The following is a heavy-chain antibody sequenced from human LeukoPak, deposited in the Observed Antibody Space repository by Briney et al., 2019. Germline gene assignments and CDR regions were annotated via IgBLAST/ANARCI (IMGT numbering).Heavy chain of an antibody. D-gene: IGHD1-26*01. CDR1: GFKFSDYN. Sequence: GGSLRLSCVVSGFKFSDYNMNWVRQAPGKGLEWISYISSESFTRYYADSVKGRFTVSRDNAKASLFLQMDSLRDEDTAVYFCSRDGRGQNLSMDHWGQGSLVIVSS. J-gene: IGHJ4*02. CDR3: SRDGRGQNLSMDH. V-gene: IGHV3-48*02. CDR2: ISSESFTR.